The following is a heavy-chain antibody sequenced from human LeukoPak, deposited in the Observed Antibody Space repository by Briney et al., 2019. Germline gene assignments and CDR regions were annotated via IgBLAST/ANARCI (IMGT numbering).Heavy chain of an antibody. V-gene: IGHV3-48*03. Sequence: GGSLRLSCAASGFTFSSYEMNWVRQAPGKGLEWVSYISSSGSTIYYADSVKGRFTISRDNAKNSLYLQMNSLRAEDTAVYYCATFGGRWLQFGYWGQGTLVTVPS. CDR2: ISSSGSTI. J-gene: IGHJ4*02. CDR1: GFTFSSYE. D-gene: IGHD5-24*01. CDR3: ATFGGRWLQFGY.